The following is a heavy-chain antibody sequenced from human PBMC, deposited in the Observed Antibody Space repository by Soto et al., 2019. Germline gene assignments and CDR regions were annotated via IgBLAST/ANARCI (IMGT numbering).Heavy chain of an antibody. CDR3: AREPTYSSSWYVAEENYYGMDV. V-gene: IGHV3-30-3*01. J-gene: IGHJ6*02. CDR2: ISYDGSNK. D-gene: IGHD6-13*01. CDR1: GFTFSSYA. Sequence: GGSLRLSCAASGFTFSSYAMHWVRQAPGKGLEWVAVISYDGSNKYYADSVKGRFTISRDNSKNTLYLQMNSLRAEDTAVYYCAREPTYSSSWYVAEENYYGMDVWGQGTTVTVSS.